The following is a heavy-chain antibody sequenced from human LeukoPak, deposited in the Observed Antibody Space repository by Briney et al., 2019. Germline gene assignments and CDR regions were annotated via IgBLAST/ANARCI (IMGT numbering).Heavy chain of an antibody. D-gene: IGHD1-26*01. J-gene: IGHJ4*02. Sequence: GGSLRLSCTASGFSLSNYAMSWVRQGPGKGLEWVSGLSGSGGSTDYADSVKGRFTISRDNSWNTLYLQMNSLRAEDTAVYYCAKAKSGSYSPFDFWGQGTLLTVSS. CDR3: AKAKSGSYSPFDF. V-gene: IGHV3-23*01. CDR1: GFSLSNYA. CDR2: LSGSGGST.